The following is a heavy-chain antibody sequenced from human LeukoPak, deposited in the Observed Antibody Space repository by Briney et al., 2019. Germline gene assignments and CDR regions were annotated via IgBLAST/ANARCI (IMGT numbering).Heavy chain of an antibody. CDR3: ARLKVRFTMIVVPQD. D-gene: IGHD3-22*01. CDR2: IYYSGNT. J-gene: IGHJ4*02. Sequence: SETLSLTCTVSGGSISSHYWSWIRQPPGKGLEWIGYIYYSGNTNYNPSLKSRVTISVDTSKNQFSLKLSSVTAADTAVYYCARLKVRFTMIVVPQDWGQGTLVTVSS. CDR1: GGSISSHY. V-gene: IGHV4-59*08.